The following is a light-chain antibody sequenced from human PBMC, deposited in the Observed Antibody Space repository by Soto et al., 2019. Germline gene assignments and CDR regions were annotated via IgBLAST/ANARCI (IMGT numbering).Light chain of an antibody. J-gene: IGKJ2*01. CDR2: GTS. Sequence: EIVLTQSPDSLSLSPGERASLSCRASHSVSSNYLAWYQQKPGQAPRLLIYGTSRRATGFSDRFSGSGSGTDFTLTISRLEPEDFAMYYCQQYGTSPITFGQGTKLEIK. V-gene: IGKV3-20*01. CDR1: HSVSSNY. CDR3: QQYGTSPIT.